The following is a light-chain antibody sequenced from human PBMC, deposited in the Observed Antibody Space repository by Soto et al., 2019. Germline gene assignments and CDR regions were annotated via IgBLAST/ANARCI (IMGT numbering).Light chain of an antibody. CDR1: QSMISS. CDR2: DAS. J-gene: IGKJ1*01. V-gene: IGKV1-5*01. Sequence: DIQMTQSPSTRSSSVGYIVAITCRASQSMISSLAWYQQKPGKAPKLLIYDASSLESGVPSRFSGSGSGTEFTLTISSLQPDDFATYYCQQYDSYWTFGQGTKVDIK. CDR3: QQYDSYWT.